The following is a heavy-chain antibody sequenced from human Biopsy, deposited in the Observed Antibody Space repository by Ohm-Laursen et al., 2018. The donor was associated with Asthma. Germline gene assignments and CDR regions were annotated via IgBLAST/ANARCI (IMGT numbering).Heavy chain of an antibody. Sequence: SLRLSCSASGFTLTTYAIHWVRQAPGKGLEWVAVISYDGSTKYSADSVKGRFIVSRDISKNILSLQMNSLRPEDTAEYYCARDVVWFREVGGMDVWGQGTTVTVSS. CDR2: ISYDGSTK. V-gene: IGHV3-30*03. J-gene: IGHJ6*02. D-gene: IGHD3-10*01. CDR1: GFTLTTYA. CDR3: ARDVVWFREVGGMDV.